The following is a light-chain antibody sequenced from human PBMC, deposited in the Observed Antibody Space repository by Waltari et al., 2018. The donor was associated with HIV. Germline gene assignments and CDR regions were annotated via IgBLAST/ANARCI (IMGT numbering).Light chain of an antibody. CDR2: KDS. V-gene: IGLV3-25*03. CDR1: ALPKQY. CDR3: QSADSSGSPYVV. J-gene: IGLJ2*01. Sequence: SYELTQPTSVSVSPGQTARITCSGDALPKQYTYWYQQKPGQAPVLVINKDSERPAGSPGRFSGSNSGTTVTLTISGVQAEDEADYYCQSADSSGSPYVVFGGGTKLTVL.